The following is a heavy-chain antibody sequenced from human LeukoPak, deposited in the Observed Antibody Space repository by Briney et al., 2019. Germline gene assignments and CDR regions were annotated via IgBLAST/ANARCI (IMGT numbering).Heavy chain of an antibody. J-gene: IGHJ4*02. D-gene: IGHD6-6*01. CDR2: IYTSGST. CDR1: GGSISNYY. CDR3: ARLKQLDIDY. V-gene: IGHV4-4*07. Sequence: PETLSLTCTVSGGSISNYYWSWIRQPAGKGLEWIGRIYTSGSTNYNPSLKSRVTISIDKSKNQFSLKLTSVTAADTAVYYCARLKQLDIDYWGQGAPFTVSS.